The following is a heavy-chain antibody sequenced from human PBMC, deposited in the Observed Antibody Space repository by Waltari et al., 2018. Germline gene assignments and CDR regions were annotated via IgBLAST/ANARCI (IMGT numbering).Heavy chain of an antibody. CDR3: ARGRSITMVRGVTNRPLPRAIWYFDL. CDR2: INHSEST. J-gene: IGHJ2*01. Sequence: QVQLQQWGAGLLKPSETLSLTCAVYGGSFSGYYWSWIRQPPGKGLEWIGEINHSESTNSTPSLKSGFTIAGDTSKNQFSLKLSSVTAADTAVYYCARGRSITMVRGVTNRPLPRAIWYFDLWGRGTLVTVSS. V-gene: IGHV4-34*01. CDR1: GGSFSGYY. D-gene: IGHD3-10*01.